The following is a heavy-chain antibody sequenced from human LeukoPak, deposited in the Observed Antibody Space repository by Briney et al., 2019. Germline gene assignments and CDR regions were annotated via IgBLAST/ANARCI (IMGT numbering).Heavy chain of an antibody. D-gene: IGHD6-19*01. CDR3: ARDWPYSGWLYY. Sequence: ASVKVSCKASGYTFTGYYMHWVRQAPGQGLEWMGWINPNSGGTNYAQKFQGRVTMTRDTSISTAYMELSRLRSDDTAVYYCARDWPYSGWLYYWGQGTLVTVSS. J-gene: IGHJ4*02. CDR1: GYTFTGYY. V-gene: IGHV1-2*02. CDR2: INPNSGGT.